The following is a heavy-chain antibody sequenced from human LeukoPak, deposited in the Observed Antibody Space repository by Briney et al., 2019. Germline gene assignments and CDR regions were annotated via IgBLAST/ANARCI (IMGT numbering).Heavy chain of an antibody. CDR3: ATATATTYWAFDY. J-gene: IGHJ4*02. D-gene: IGHD4-17*01. Sequence: PGGSLRLSCAASGFTFDDYAMHWVRQAPGKGLEWVSGISWNSGSIGYADSVKGRFTISRDNAKNSLYLQMNSLRAEDMALYYCATATATTYWAFDYWGQGTLVTVSS. CDR1: GFTFDDYA. V-gene: IGHV3-9*03. CDR2: ISWNSGSI.